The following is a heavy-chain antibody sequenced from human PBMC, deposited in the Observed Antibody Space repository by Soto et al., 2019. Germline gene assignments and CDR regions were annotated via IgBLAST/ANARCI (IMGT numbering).Heavy chain of an antibody. J-gene: IGHJ6*02. D-gene: IGHD3-16*01. V-gene: IGHV4-34*01. CDR3: ARGRGSSGRYYYYYYGMDV. CDR2: INHSGST. Sequence: SETLSLTCTVSGGSISNYYWSWIRQPPGKGLEWIGEINHSGSTNYNPSLKSRVTISVDTSKNQFSLKLSSVTAADTAVYYCARGRGSSGRYYYYYYGMDVWGQGTTVTVSS. CDR1: GGSISNYY.